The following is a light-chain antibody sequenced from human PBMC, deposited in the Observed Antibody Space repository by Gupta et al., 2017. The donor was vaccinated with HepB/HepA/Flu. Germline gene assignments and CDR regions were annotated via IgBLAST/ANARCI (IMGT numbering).Light chain of an antibody. CDR1: QSLSSNY. J-gene: IGKJ1*01. CDR2: GAS. CDR3: QRDGTSQT. Sequence: EIVLTQSPGTLSLSPGERATLSCRASQSLSSNYLAWYQQKPGQAPRLLIYGASSRATGIPDRFSGSGSGTDFTLTSSRREPEDFAVYYWQRDGTSQTFGQGTKVEIK. V-gene: IGKV3-20*01.